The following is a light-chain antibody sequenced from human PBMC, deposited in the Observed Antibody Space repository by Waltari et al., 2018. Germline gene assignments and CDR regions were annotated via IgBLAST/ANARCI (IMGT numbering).Light chain of an antibody. CDR2: DAS. CDR3: QQRSNWWT. V-gene: IGKV3-11*01. CDR1: QRVSSY. Sequence: EIVLTQSPATLSFSPGETAPLSCRASQRVSSYLAWYQQKPGQAPRLLIYDASNSATGIPARFRGSGSGTDFTLTISSLEPEEFAVYYCQQRSNWWTFGQGTKVEIK. J-gene: IGKJ1*01.